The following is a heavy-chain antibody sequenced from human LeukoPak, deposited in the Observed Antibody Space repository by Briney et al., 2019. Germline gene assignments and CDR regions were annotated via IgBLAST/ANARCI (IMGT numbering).Heavy chain of an antibody. V-gene: IGHV3-9*01. D-gene: IGHD1-7*01. CDR1: GFTFDDYA. CDR2: ISWNSGSI. Sequence: PGGSLRLSCAASGFTFDDYAMHWVRQAPGKGLEWVSGISWNSGSIGYADSVKGRFTISRDNSKNTLYLQMNSLRAEDTAVYYCAKVDELYYYYMDVWGKGTTVTVSS. CDR3: AKVDELYYYYMDV. J-gene: IGHJ6*03.